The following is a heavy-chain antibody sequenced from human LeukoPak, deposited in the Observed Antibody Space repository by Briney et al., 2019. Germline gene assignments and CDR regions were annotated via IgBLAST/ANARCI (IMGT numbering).Heavy chain of an antibody. V-gene: IGHV1-2*06. Sequence: GTSVKVSCKASGYTFIDYFIHWVRQAPGQGLEWMGRINPGSAGTYLAQSFQDRVTVTSDTSIGTAYMELRGLTSDDTAVYYCARDLSSTDRWELDHWGQGTLVTVSS. J-gene: IGHJ4*02. D-gene: IGHD2/OR15-2a*01. CDR1: GYTFIDYF. CDR2: INPGSAGT. CDR3: ARDLSSTDRWELDH.